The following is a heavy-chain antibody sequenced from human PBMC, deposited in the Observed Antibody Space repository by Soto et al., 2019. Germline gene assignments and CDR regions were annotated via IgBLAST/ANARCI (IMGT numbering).Heavy chain of an antibody. CDR3: ARVDHYYHSNTPFVSGFYFDY. D-gene: IGHD3-22*01. Sequence: LSLTCTVSGGSISSYYWSWIRQPPGKGLEWIGYIYYSGSTNYNPSLKSRVTISVDTSKNQFSLKLSSVTAADTAVYYCARVDHYYHSNTPFVSGFYFDYWGQGTLVTV. CDR2: IYYSGST. V-gene: IGHV4-59*01. J-gene: IGHJ4*02. CDR1: GGSISSYY.